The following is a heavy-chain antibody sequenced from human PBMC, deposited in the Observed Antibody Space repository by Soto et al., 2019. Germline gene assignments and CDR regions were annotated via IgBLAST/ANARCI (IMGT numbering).Heavy chain of an antibody. CDR3: ARRHELDIDAYY. CDR2: IYYSGNT. V-gene: IGHV4-28*01. J-gene: IGHJ4*02. D-gene: IGHD3-10*01. CDR1: GYSISSSNW. Sequence: SETLSLTCAVSGYSISSSNWWGWIRQPPGKGLEWIGYIYYSGNTYYNPSLKSRVTISVDTSKNQFSLKLSSVTAADTAGYFCARRHELDIDAYYWGQGILVTVSS.